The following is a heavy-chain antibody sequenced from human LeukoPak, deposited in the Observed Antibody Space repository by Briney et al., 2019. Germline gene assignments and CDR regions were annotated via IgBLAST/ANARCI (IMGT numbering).Heavy chain of an antibody. CDR2: ISGSGGST. CDR3: SSMDV. J-gene: IGHJ6*04. V-gene: IGHV3-23*01. Sequence: QPGGSLRLSCAASGFTFSTSAISWVRQAPGKGLEWVSGISGSGGSTYYADSVKGRFTISRDNSKNTLYLQMNSLRAEDTAVYYCSSMDVWGKGTMVTVSP. D-gene: IGHD6-13*01. CDR1: GFTFSTSA.